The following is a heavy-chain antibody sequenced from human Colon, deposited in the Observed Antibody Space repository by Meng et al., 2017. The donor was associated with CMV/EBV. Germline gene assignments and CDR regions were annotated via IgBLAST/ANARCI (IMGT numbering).Heavy chain of an antibody. D-gene: IGHD3-10*01. CDR1: GFTVSNNN. J-gene: IGHJ6*02. V-gene: IGHV3-66*02. Sequence: GESLKISCAASGFTVSNNNMSWVRQAPGKGLECVSVISSGGNTNYADSVKGRFTISRDNSKNTLYLQMNSLRAEDTAVYYCARSYYYGLDVWGQGTTVTVSS. CDR2: ISSGGNT. CDR3: ARSYYYGLDV.